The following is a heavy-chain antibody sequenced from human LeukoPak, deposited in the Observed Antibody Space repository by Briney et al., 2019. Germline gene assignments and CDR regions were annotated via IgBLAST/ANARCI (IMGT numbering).Heavy chain of an antibody. CDR1: GFTFSSYG. D-gene: IGHD6-13*01. CDR2: IKQDGSEK. V-gene: IGHV3-7*01. Sequence: GGSLRLSCAASGFTFSSYGMSWVRQAPGKGLEWVANIKQDGSEKYYVDSVKGRFTIARDNAKKSLYLQMNSLRAEDTAVYYCARDSGSWYVGQWGQGTLVTVSS. J-gene: IGHJ4*02. CDR3: ARDSGSWYVGQ.